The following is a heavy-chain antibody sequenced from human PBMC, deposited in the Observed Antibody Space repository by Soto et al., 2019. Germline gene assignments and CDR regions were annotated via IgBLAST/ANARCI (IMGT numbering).Heavy chain of an antibody. CDR1: GGSISSGDYY. CDR2: IYYSGST. D-gene: IGHD2-2*01. V-gene: IGHV4-30-4*01. Sequence: SETLSLTCTVSGGSISSGDYYWSWIRQPPGKGLEWIGYIYYSGSTYYNPSLKSRVTISVDTSKNQFSLKLSSVTAADTAVYYCARSVVPAAMPWWFDPWGQGTLVTVSS. J-gene: IGHJ5*02. CDR3: ARSVVPAAMPWWFDP.